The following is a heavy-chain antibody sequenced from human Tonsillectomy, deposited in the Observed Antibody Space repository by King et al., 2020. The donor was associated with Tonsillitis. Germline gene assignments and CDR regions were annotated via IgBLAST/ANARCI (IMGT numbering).Heavy chain of an antibody. V-gene: IGHV3-11*05. J-gene: IGHJ4*02. CDR2: IGTSTIYT. Sequence: VQLVESGGTLVNPGGSLRLSCAASGFTFSDYYMTWIRQAPGKGLEWISYIGTSTIYTTYADSVKGRFTISRDNAKNSLYLQMSSLRAEDTAVYYCARDPTENYYYGSGNSNFDYWGQGTLVTVSS. D-gene: IGHD3-10*01. CDR3: ARDPTENYYYGSGNSNFDY. CDR1: GFTFSDYY.